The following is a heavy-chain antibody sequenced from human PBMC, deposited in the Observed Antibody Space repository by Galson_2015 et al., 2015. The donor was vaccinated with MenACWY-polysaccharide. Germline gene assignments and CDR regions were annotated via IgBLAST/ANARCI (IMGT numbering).Heavy chain of an antibody. Sequence: CAISGDSVSSNSAAWNWIRQSPSRGLEWLGRTYYRSKWYNDYAVSVKSRITINPDTSKNQFSLQLNSVTPEDTAVYYCARGYSTSGCTKGYAFDLPGHGTMATAAS. V-gene: IGHV6-1*01. CDR3: ARGYSTSGCTKGYAFDL. J-gene: IGHJ3*01. CDR2: TYYRSKWYN. CDR1: GDSVSSNSAA. D-gene: IGHD2-2*01.